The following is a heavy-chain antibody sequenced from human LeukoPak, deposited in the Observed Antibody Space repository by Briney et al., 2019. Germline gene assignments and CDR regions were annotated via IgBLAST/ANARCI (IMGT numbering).Heavy chain of an antibody. Sequence: SSETLSLTCTVSGGSVSSGSYYWSWIRQPPGKGLEWIGHIYYSGSTYYNPSLKSRVTISVDTSKNQFSLKLSSVTAADTAVYYCARFRGIAAAGRWFDPWGQGTLVTVSS. V-gene: IGHV4-61*01. CDR2: IYYSGST. J-gene: IGHJ5*02. CDR3: ARFRGIAAAGRWFDP. D-gene: IGHD6-13*01. CDR1: GGSVSSGSYY.